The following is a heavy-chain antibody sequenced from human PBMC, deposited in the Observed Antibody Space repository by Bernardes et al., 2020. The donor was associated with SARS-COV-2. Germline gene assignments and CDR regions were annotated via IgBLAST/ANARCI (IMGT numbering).Heavy chain of an antibody. D-gene: IGHD2-15*01. V-gene: IGHV3-21*05. CDR1: GFTFSSYS. CDR2: ICPSSRDI. Sequence: GGSLRLSCAASGFTFSSYSMYWVRETPGKGLEWVSHICPSSRDISYADSVKGRFTISRDDAENSLYLQMNSLTAEDTAVYYCARRLIVEARAGLDYWGQGTLVTVSS. J-gene: IGHJ4*02. CDR3: ARRLIVEARAGLDY.